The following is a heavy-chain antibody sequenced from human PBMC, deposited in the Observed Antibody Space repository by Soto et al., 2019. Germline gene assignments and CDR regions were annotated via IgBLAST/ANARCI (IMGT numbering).Heavy chain of an antibody. CDR1: GFTFSSYG. Sequence: GGSLRLSCAASGFTFSSYGMHWVRQAPGKVLEWVAVISYDGSNKYYADSVKGRFTISRDNSKNTLYLQMNSLRAYEKAVYYCAKDRFGGYYYGMDVWGQGTTVTVSS. V-gene: IGHV3-30*18. CDR3: AKDRFGGYYYGMDV. D-gene: IGHD3-10*01. CDR2: ISYDGSNK. J-gene: IGHJ6*02.